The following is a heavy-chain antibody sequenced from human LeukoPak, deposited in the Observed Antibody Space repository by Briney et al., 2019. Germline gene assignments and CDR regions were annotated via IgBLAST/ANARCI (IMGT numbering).Heavy chain of an antibody. Sequence: PSETLSLTCAVSDFSISSPYYWGWVRQPPGKGLEWIGNIYHSRNTYYNPSLKSRVTISVDTSKNQFSLRLNSVTAADTAVYYCARVEWGSVAALDDWYFDLWGRGTLVAVSS. D-gene: IGHD6-6*01. CDR1: DFSISSPYY. CDR2: IYHSRNT. J-gene: IGHJ2*01. V-gene: IGHV4-38-2*01. CDR3: ARVEWGSVAALDDWYFDL.